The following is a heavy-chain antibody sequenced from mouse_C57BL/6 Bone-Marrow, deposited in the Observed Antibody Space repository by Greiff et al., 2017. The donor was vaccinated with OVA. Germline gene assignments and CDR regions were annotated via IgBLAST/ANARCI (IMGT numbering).Heavy chain of an antibody. Sequence: EVHLVESGGGLVKPGGSLKLSCAASGFTFSSYAMSWVRQTPEKRLEWVATISDGGSYTYYPDNVKGRFTISRDNAKNNLYLQMSHLKSEDTAMYYCARSYYYGSSLRWFAYWGQGTLVTVSA. CDR2: ISDGGSYT. V-gene: IGHV5-4*01. J-gene: IGHJ3*01. D-gene: IGHD1-1*01. CDR3: ARSYYYGSSLRWFAY. CDR1: GFTFSSYA.